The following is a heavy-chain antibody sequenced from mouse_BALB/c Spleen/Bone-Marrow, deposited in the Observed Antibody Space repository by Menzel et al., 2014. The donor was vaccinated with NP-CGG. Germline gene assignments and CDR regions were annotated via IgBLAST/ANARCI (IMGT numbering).Heavy chain of an antibody. D-gene: IGHD2-4*01. V-gene: IGHV1S81*02. CDR1: GYTFTSYW. Sequence: QVQLQQSGAEPVKPGASVKLSCKASGYTFTSYWMHWVKQRPGQGLEWIGEINPSNGRTNYNEKFKSKATLTVDKSSSTAYMQLSSLTSEDSAVYYCARDYDYWYFDVWGAGTTVTVSS. CDR3: ARDYDYWYFDV. CDR2: INPSNGRT. J-gene: IGHJ1*01.